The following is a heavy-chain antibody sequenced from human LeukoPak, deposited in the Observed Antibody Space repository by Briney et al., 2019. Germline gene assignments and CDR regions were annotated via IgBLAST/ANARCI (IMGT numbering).Heavy chain of an antibody. CDR1: GYTFTSYG. V-gene: IGHV1-18*01. Sequence: GASVKVSCKASGYTFTSYGISWVRQAPGQGLEWMGWISAYNGNTNYAQKLQGRVTMTTDTSTSTAYMELRSLRSDDTAVYYCARDGAYCGGDCYPNYYYYYGMDVWGQGTTVTVSS. J-gene: IGHJ6*02. D-gene: IGHD2-21*02. CDR2: ISAYNGNT. CDR3: ARDGAYCGGDCYPNYYYYYGMDV.